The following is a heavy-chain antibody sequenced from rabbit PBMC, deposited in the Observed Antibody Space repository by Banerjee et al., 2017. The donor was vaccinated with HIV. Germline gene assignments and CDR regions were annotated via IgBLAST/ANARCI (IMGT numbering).Heavy chain of an antibody. CDR1: GFSFSSNYW. Sequence: QSLEESGGDLVKPGASLTLTRTASGFSFSSNYWICWVRQAPGKGLEWIACIYAGSSGSTYYASWAKGRFTISKTSSTTVTLQMTSLTAADTATYFCARDLAGVIGWNFSLWGQGTLVTVS. J-gene: IGHJ4*01. V-gene: IGHV1S40*01. D-gene: IGHD4-1*01. CDR2: IYAGSSGST. CDR3: ARDLAGVIGWNFSL.